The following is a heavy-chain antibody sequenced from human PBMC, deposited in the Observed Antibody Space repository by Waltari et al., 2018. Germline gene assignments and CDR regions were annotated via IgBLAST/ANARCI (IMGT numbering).Heavy chain of an antibody. CDR1: GFTFRRHW. CDR3: ARDLYHAMDV. Sequence: EVRLVESGGGLVQPGGSLRLSCAASGFTFRRHWLHWVRQVPGKGLVWVERVKDDGRSISYADSVKGRFSISRDNAKNMLYLQMNSLRAEDTAVYYCARDLYHAMDVWGQGTTVIVSS. J-gene: IGHJ6*02. V-gene: IGHV3-74*01. CDR2: VKDDGRSI.